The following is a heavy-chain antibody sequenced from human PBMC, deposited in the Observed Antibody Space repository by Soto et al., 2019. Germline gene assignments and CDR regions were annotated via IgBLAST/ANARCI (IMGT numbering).Heavy chain of an antibody. CDR2: ISYDGSNK. D-gene: IGHD6-19*01. CDR1: GFTFSSYG. J-gene: IGHJ4*02. V-gene: IGHV3-30*18. CDR3: AKSQWLVHSGLDY. Sequence: QVQLVESGGGVVQPGRSLRLSYAASGFTFSSYGMHWVRQAPGKGLEWVAVISYDGSNKYYADSVKGRFTISRDNSKNTLYLQMNSLRAEDTAVYYCAKSQWLVHSGLDYWGQGTLVTGSS.